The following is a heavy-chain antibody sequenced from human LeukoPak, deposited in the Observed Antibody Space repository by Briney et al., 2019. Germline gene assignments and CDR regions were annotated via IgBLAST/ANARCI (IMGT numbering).Heavy chain of an antibody. D-gene: IGHD3-10*01. CDR1: RGTFSSYA. J-gene: IGHJ4*02. Sequence: ASVKVSCKASRGTFSSYAISWVRQASGQGLEWMGGIIPIFGTANYAQKFQGRVTITADESTSTAYMELSSLRSEDTAVYYCARDPGSGSHIPGYWGQGTLVTVSS. V-gene: IGHV1-69*13. CDR3: ARDPGSGSHIPGY. CDR2: IIPIFGTA.